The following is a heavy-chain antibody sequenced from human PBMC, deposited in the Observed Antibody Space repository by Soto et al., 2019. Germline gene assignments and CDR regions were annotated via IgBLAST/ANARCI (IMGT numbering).Heavy chain of an antibody. CDR1: GFSFTTYA. D-gene: IGHD3-10*01. Sequence: PGGSLRLSCAASGFSFTTYAMHWVRQAPGKGLQYVAAISTDGGGRYYTDSVKGRFIISRDNSKSTLYLQMGSLRGEDMAVYYCARYGSGSAYDHWGQGALVTVSS. CDR3: ARYGSGSAYDH. J-gene: IGHJ4*02. CDR2: ISTDGGGR. V-gene: IGHV3-64*02.